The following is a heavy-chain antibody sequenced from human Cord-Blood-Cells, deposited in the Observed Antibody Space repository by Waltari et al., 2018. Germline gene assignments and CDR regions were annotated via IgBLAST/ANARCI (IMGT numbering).Heavy chain of an antibody. D-gene: IGHD2-15*01. CDR3: ARAAGSCYLDY. Sequence: QVQLQQWGAGLLKPSETLSLTCAVYGGSFSGYYWSWIRQPPGKGLEWIGEINHSGSTNYNPSLKSRVTISVDTSKNQFSLKLSSVTAADTAVYYCARAAGSCYLDYWGQGTLVNVSS. CDR2: INHSGST. CDR1: GGSFSGYY. V-gene: IGHV4-34*01. J-gene: IGHJ4*02.